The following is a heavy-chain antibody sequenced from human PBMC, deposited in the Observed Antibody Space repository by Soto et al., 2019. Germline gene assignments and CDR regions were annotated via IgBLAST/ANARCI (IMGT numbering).Heavy chain of an antibody. CDR3: AKPEISSSWENGPDY. J-gene: IGHJ4*02. Sequence: GGSLRLSCAASGFTFASYAMSWVRQAPGKGLEWVSAISGSGGNTYYADSVKGRFTISRDNSKNTLFLQMNSLRAEDTAIYYRAKPEISSSWENGPDYWGQGTLVTVSS. V-gene: IGHV3-23*01. CDR1: GFTFASYA. D-gene: IGHD6-6*01. CDR2: ISGSGGNT.